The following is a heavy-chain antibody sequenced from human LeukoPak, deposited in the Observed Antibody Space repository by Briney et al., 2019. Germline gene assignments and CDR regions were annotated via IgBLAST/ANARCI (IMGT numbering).Heavy chain of an antibody. J-gene: IGHJ4*02. Sequence: GESLKISCKGSGYSFSNYWIGWVRQMPGEGLEGLGTIYAGDSETTYSPSFHGHVSLSADKSISTAYLQWSSLRASDTAMYYCVGEGAVTGPLWGQGTLVTVSS. CDR3: VGEGAVTGPL. V-gene: IGHV5-51*01. CDR1: GYSFSNYW. D-gene: IGHD4-11*01. CDR2: IYAGDSET.